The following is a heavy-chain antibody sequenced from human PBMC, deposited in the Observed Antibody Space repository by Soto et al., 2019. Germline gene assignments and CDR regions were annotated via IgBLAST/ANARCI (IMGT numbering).Heavy chain of an antibody. D-gene: IGHD3-10*01. Sequence: PGGSLRLSCTASGFIFKTYAMSWVLQGPGQRLEWVSAISGSGGSTYYADSVKGRFTISRENSKHALDMQMNSLRAEDTAVYYCAKDGKPGIFYYGSGSQIDYWGQGTLVSVSS. V-gene: IGHV3-23*01. CDR2: ISGSGGST. J-gene: IGHJ4*02. CDR3: AKDGKPGIFYYGSGSQIDY. CDR1: GFIFKTYA.